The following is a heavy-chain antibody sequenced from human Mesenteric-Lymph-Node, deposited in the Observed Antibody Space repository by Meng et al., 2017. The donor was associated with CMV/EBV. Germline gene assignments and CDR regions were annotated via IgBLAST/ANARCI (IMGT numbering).Heavy chain of an antibody. Sequence: GESLKISCAASGFTFSSYAMSWVRQAPGKGLEWVSAISGSGGSTYYADSVKGRFTISRDNSKNTLYLQMNSLRAEDTAVYYCAKDPNDFYGWYFDLWGRGTLATVSS. V-gene: IGHV3-23*01. D-gene: IGHD3-3*01. CDR3: AKDPNDFYGWYFDL. J-gene: IGHJ2*01. CDR1: GFTFSSYA. CDR2: ISGSGGST.